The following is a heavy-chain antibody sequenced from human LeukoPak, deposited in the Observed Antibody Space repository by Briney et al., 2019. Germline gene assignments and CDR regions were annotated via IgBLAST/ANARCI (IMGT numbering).Heavy chain of an antibody. CDR3: ASVGSGSYYYYFDY. J-gene: IGHJ4*02. Sequence: PSQTLSLTCTVSGGSISSGDYYWSWIRQPPGKGLEWIGYIYYSGSTYYNPSLKSRVTISVDTSKNQFSLKLSSVTAADTAVYYCASVGSGSYYYYFDYWGQGTLVTVSS. V-gene: IGHV4-30-4*01. CDR2: IYYSGST. CDR1: GGSISSGDYY. D-gene: IGHD3-10*01.